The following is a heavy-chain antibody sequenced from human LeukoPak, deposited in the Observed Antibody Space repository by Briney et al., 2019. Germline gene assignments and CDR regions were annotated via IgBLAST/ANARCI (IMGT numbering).Heavy chain of an antibody. CDR3: ARGGIVVVPAARTITDYYYYYGMDV. CDR2: MNANSGNT. V-gene: IGHV1-8*01. J-gene: IGHJ6*02. D-gene: IGHD2-2*01. Sequence: GASVKVSCKASGYTFTSYDINWVRQATGQGLEWMGWMNANSGNTGYAQKFQGRVTMTRNTSISTAYMELSSLRSEDTAVYYCARGGIVVVPAARTITDYYYYYGMDVWGQGTTVTVSS. CDR1: GYTFTSYD.